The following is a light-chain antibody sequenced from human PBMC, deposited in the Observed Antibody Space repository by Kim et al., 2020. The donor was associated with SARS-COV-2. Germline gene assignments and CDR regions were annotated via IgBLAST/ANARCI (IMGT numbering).Light chain of an antibody. CDR1: ISNIGSHS. CDR2: RND. V-gene: IGLV1-47*01. J-gene: IGLJ1*01. CDR3: AARDDTLSGFL. Sequence: ELTQPPSASGTPGQRVTISCSGSISNIGSHSVYWYQQFPGTAPKLLIYRNDQRPLGVPDRFSGSKSGTSASLAISGLRSADEADYYCAARDDTLSGFLFGGGTKVTVL.